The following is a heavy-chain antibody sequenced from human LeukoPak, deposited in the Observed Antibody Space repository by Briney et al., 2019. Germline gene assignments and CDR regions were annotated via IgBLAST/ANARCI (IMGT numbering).Heavy chain of an antibody. J-gene: IGHJ6*04. Sequence: SETLSLTCTVSGGSISSYYWSWIRQPPGKGLEWIGYIYYSGSTNYDPSLKSRVTISVGTSKNQFSLKLSSVTAADTAVYYCARDSSSGYYSGPMDVWGKGTTVTVSS. CDR2: IYYSGST. CDR3: ARDSSSGYYSGPMDV. D-gene: IGHD3-22*01. CDR1: GGSISSYY. V-gene: IGHV4-59*01.